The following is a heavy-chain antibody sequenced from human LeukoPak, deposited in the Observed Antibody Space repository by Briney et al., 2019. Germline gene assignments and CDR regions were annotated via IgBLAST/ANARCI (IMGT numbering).Heavy chain of an antibody. CDR2: IDPSSGRT. Sequence: ASVNVSCKASGYSFISYYMHWVRPAPGQGFEWMGNIDPSSGRTPYTQKFQGRVTMTRDTSTSTVYMELSSLRSDDTAVYYCATEVPNGYSFNYWGKGTLVTVSS. J-gene: IGHJ4*02. CDR3: ATEVPNGYSFNY. D-gene: IGHD2-8*01. CDR1: GYSFISYY. V-gene: IGHV1-46*01.